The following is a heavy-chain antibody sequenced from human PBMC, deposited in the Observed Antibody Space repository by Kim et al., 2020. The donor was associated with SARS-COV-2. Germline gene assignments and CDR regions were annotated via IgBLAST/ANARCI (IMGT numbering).Heavy chain of an antibody. CDR3: ARDFRIAVATDPLYYFDY. CDR1: GFTFSSYW. CDR2: IKQDGSEK. J-gene: IGHJ4*02. D-gene: IGHD6-19*01. V-gene: IGHV3-7*03. Sequence: GGSLRLSCAASGFTFSSYWMSWVRQAPGKGLEWVANIKQDGSEKYYVDSVKGRFTISRDNAKNSLYLQMNSLRAEDTAVYYCARDFRIAVATDPLYYFDYWGQGTLVTVSS.